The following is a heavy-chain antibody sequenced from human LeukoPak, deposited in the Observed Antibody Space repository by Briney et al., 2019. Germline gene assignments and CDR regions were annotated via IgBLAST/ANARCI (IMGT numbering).Heavy chain of an antibody. CDR2: ISYDGSNK. V-gene: IGHV3-30*18. D-gene: IGHD3-9*01. CDR1: GFTFSSYG. CDR3: AKLRYFDWLSSTDAFDI. J-gene: IGHJ3*02. Sequence: GGSLRLSCAASGFTFSSYGMHWVRQAPGKGLEWVAVISYDGSNKYYADSVKGRFTIPRDNSKNTLYLQMNSLRAEDTAVYYCAKLRYFDWLSSTDAFDIWGQGTMVTVSS.